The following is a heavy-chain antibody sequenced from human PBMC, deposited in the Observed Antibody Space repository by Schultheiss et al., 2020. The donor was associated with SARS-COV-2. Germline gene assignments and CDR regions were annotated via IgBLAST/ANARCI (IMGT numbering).Heavy chain of an antibody. CDR2: IRSKAYGGTT. V-gene: IGHV3-49*04. J-gene: IGHJ3*02. Sequence: GGSLRLSCAASGFTFGDYAMSWVRQAPGKGLEWVGFIRSKAYGGTTEYAASVKGRFTISRDDSKSIAYLQMNSLKTEDTAVYYCTSPSGSYWRDAFDIWGQGTMVTVSS. D-gene: IGHD1-26*01. CDR3: TSPSGSYWRDAFDI. CDR1: GFTFGDYA.